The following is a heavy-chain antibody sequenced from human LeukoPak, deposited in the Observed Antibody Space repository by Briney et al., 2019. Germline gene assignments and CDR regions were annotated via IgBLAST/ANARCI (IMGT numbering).Heavy chain of an antibody. CDR1: GGTFSSSA. V-gene: IGHV1-69*13. D-gene: IGHD5-12*01. J-gene: IGHJ6*03. CDR3: ARDRIIMAKSYYYYYMDV. CDR2: IIPIFGTA. Sequence: SVKVSCKASGGTFSSSAISWLRQAPGQGLEWMGGIIPIFGTANYAQKFQGRVTITADESTSTAYMELSSLRSEDTAVYYCARDRIIMAKSYYYYYMDVWGKGTTVTVSS.